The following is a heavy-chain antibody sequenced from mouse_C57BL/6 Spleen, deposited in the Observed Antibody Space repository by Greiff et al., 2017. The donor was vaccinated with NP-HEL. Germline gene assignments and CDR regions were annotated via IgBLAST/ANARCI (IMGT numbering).Heavy chain of an antibody. V-gene: IGHV1-42*01. J-gene: IGHJ1*03. CDR3: ARGGNWYFDV. CDR1: GYSFTGYY. CDR2: INPSTGGT. Sequence: VQLQQSGPELVKPGASVKISCKASGYSFTGYYMNWVKQSPEKSLEWIGEINPSTGGTTYNQKFKAKATLTVDKSSSTAYMQLKSLTSEDSAVYYCARGGNWYFDVWGTGTTVTVSS.